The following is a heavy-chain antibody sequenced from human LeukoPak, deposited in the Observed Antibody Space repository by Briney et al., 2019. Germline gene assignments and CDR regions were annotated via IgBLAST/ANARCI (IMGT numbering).Heavy chain of an antibody. CDR2: ISGSGGST. Sequence: GGSLRLSCAASGFTFSGSAMHWVRQASGKGLEWVSAISGSGGSTYYADSVKGRFTISSDNSKNTLYLQMNSLRAEDTALYYCARDRGIAAAGTFGAFDIWGQGTMVTVSS. CDR1: GFTFSGSA. V-gene: IGHV3-23*01. D-gene: IGHD6-13*01. J-gene: IGHJ3*02. CDR3: ARDRGIAAAGTFGAFDI.